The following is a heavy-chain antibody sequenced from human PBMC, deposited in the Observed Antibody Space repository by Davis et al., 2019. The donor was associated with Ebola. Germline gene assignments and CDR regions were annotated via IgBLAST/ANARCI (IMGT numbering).Heavy chain of an antibody. J-gene: IGHJ4*02. CDR1: GFTFSTYA. V-gene: IGHV3-23*01. CDR2: IGPSDDT. Sequence: GESLKISCAASGFTFSTYAMTWVRQAPGKGLEWVSSIGPSDDTYYIDSVKGRFTISRDNSRSTLFLQMNSLRVEDTALYYCAKGGMSTTGCQDWGRGTLVTVSS. D-gene: IGHD1/OR15-1a*01. CDR3: AKGGMSTTGCQD.